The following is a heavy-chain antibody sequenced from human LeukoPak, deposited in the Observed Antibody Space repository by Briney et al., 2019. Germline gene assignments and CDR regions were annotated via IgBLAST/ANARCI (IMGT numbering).Heavy chain of an antibody. V-gene: IGHV1-58*02. D-gene: IGHD3-3*01. CDR2: IVVGSGNT. CDR1: GFTFTSSA. Sequence: SVKVSCKASGFTFTSSAMQWVRQARGQRLEWIGWIVVGSGNTNYAQKFQERVTITRDMSTSTAYMELSSLRAEDTAVYYCARGPEITIFGVVWSAFDIWGQGTMVTVSP. CDR3: ARGPEITIFGVVWSAFDI. J-gene: IGHJ3*02.